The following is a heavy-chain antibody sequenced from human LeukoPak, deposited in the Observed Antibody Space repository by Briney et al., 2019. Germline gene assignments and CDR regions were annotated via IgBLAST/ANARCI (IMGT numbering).Heavy chain of an antibody. CDR3: ARQFLGVWGCVDY. Sequence: PSETLSLTCTVSGGSISSSSYYWGWIRQPPGKGLVWIGSIYYSGGTYYNPSLKSRVTISVDTSKNQFSLKLSSVTAADTAVYYCARQFLGVWGCVDYWGQGTLVTVSS. D-gene: IGHD3-16*01. CDR2: IYYSGGT. J-gene: IGHJ4*02. V-gene: IGHV4-39*01. CDR1: GGSISSSSYY.